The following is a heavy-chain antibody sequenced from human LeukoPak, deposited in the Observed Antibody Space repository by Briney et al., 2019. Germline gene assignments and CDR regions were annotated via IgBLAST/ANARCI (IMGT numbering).Heavy chain of an antibody. CDR2: INPNSGGT. CDR1: GYTFTFYY. D-gene: IGHD2-2*01. Sequence: ASVTVSYKPSGYTFTFYYMHWVRQAPGQGLEGMGWINPNSGGTNYAQKFQGRVTMTRDTSISTAYMELSMLRSDDTAVYYCARSGGYCSSTSCRYYYYYYYMDVWGKGTTVTVSS. J-gene: IGHJ6*03. CDR3: ARSGGYCSSTSCRYYYYYYYMDV. V-gene: IGHV1-2*02.